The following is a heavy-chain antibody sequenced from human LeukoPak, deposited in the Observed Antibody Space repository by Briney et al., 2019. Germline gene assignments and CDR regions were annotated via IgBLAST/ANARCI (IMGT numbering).Heavy chain of an antibody. Sequence: GASMKVSCKASGYTFTSYAMHWVRQAPGQRLEWMGWINAGNGNTKYSQKFQGRVTITRDTSASTAYMELSSLRSEDTAVYYCARGEDCSGGGCYSEYFQHWGQGTLVTVSS. J-gene: IGHJ1*01. CDR3: ARGEDCSGGGCYSEYFQH. CDR1: GYTFTSYA. V-gene: IGHV1-3*01. D-gene: IGHD2-15*01. CDR2: INAGNGNT.